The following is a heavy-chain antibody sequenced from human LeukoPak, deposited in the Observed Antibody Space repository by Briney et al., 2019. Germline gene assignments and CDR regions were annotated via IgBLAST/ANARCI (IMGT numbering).Heavy chain of an antibody. J-gene: IGHJ4*02. D-gene: IGHD6-6*01. Sequence: SETLSLACTVSGGSISSSSYYWGWIRQPPGKGLEWIGSIYYSGSTYYNPSLKSRVTISVDTSKNQFSLKLSSVTAADTAVYYCARDSAYSSSSIDYWGQGTLVTVSS. CDR1: GGSISSSSYY. CDR3: ARDSAYSSSSIDY. CDR2: IYYSGST. V-gene: IGHV4-39*02.